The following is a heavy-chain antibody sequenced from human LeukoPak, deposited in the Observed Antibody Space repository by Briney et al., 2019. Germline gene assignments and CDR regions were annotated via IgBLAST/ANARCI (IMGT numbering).Heavy chain of an antibody. CDR3: ARGSRSFDH. V-gene: IGHV4-59*01. J-gene: IGHJ4*02. Sequence: SETRSLTCTVSVGSISYSYWSWIRQPPGKTLELIGYIYYTGTTNYSPSLKSRVTISVDTSNNQVSLNQRSVTAADTAIYYCARGSRSFDHWGQGILVTVSS. D-gene: IGHD2-15*01. CDR1: VGSISYSY. CDR2: IYYTGTT.